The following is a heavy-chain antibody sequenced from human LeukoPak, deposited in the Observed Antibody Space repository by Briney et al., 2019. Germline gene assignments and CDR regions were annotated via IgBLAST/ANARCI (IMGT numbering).Heavy chain of an antibody. J-gene: IGHJ4*02. D-gene: IGHD1-26*01. CDR1: GGSFSGYY. Sequence: SETLSLTCAVYGGSFSGYYWSWIRQPPGKGLEWIGEINHSGSTNYNPSLKSRVTIPVDKSKNQFSLKLSSVTAADTAVYYCASLGRRATTVDYWGQGTLVTVSS. CDR2: INHSGST. V-gene: IGHV4-34*01. CDR3: ASLGRRATTVDY.